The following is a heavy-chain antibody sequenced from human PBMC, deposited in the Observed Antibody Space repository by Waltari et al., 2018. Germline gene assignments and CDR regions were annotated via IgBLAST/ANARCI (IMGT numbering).Heavy chain of an antibody. V-gene: IGHV3-53*04. D-gene: IGHD3-3*01. CDR2: IYSGGST. J-gene: IGHJ4*02. Sequence: EVQLVESGGALVQPGGSLSLSCYSSGFTLCSHYIPWLRQAPGKGLEWVSVIYSGGSTYYADSVKGRLTISRDNSKNTLYLQMNSLRAEDTAVYYCARRVDFWSGSYFDYWGQGTLVTVSS. CDR3: ARRVDFWSGSYFDY. CDR1: GFTLCSHY.